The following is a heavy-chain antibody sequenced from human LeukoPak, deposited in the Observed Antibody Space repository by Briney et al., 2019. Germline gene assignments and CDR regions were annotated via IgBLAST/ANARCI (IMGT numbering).Heavy chain of an antibody. CDR1: GYTFTNFP. Sequence: SVKVSCKASGYTFTNFPMNWVRQAPGQGLEWMGSINTNTGNPTYAQAFTGRFVFSLDTSVSTAYLQITSLETEDTAVYYCARATTVTSFRIEYFQLWGQGTLVTVSS. D-gene: IGHD4-17*01. V-gene: IGHV7-4-1*02. CDR2: INTNTGNP. J-gene: IGHJ1*01. CDR3: ARATTVTSFRIEYFQL.